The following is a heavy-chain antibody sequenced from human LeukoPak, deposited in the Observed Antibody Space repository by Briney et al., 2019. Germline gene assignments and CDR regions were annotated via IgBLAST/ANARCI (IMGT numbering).Heavy chain of an antibody. Sequence: SETLSLTCAVYGGSFSASYWSWIRQPPGKGLERIAEINHSGSTNYNPSLKSRVTISVDTSKNQFSLKLSSVTAADTAVYYCARLADGDYYEVDYWGQGTPVTVSS. CDR1: GGSFSASY. CDR2: INHSGST. J-gene: IGHJ4*02. V-gene: IGHV4-34*01. CDR3: ARLADGDYYEVDY. D-gene: IGHD4-17*01.